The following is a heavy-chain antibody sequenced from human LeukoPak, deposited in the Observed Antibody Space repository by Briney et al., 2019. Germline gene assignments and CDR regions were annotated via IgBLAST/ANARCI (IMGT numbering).Heavy chain of an antibody. CDR3: ARVVVATLGVHWFDP. CDR2: IYYSGST. J-gene: IGHJ5*02. Sequence: SETLSLTCTVSGGSVSSGSYYWSWIRQPPGKGLEWIGHIYYSGSTNYNPSLKSRVTISVDTSKNQFSLKLSSVTAADTAVYYCARVVVATLGVHWFDPWGQGTLVTVSS. D-gene: IGHD5-12*01. V-gene: IGHV4-61*01. CDR1: GGSVSSGSYY.